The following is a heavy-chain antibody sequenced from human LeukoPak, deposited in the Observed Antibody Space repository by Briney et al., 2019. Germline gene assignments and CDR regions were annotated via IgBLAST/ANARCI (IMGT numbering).Heavy chain of an antibody. Sequence: SETLSLTCTVSGGSISSRYWSWIRQPPGKGLEWIGYIYYSGSTNYNPSLKSRVTISVDTSKNQFSLKLSSVTAADTAVYYCARGMSLYYFDYWGQGTLVTVSS. CDR2: IYYSGST. D-gene: IGHD5/OR15-5a*01. CDR1: GGSISSRY. J-gene: IGHJ4*02. CDR3: ARGMSLYYFDY. V-gene: IGHV4-59*11.